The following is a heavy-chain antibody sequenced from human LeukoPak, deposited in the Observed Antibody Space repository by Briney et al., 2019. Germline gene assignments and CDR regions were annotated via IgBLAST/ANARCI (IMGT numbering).Heavy chain of an antibody. CDR3: ARGLFNYYDSSGYYVPFDY. J-gene: IGHJ4*02. Sequence: ASVKVSCKASGYTFTNYAMNWVRQAPGQGLEWMGWINTNTGNPTYAQGFTGRFVFSLDTSVSTTYLQISSLKAEDTAVYYCARGLFNYYDSSGYYVPFDYWGQGTLVTVSS. V-gene: IGHV7-4-1*02. D-gene: IGHD3-22*01. CDR2: INTNTGNP. CDR1: GYTFTNYA.